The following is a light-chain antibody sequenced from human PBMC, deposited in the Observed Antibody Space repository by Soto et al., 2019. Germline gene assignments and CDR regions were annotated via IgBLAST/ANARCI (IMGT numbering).Light chain of an antibody. J-gene: IGKJ5*01. Sequence: IGLTQSPATLSLSPGERATLSCRASQTVSSYLAWYQQKRGQAPRLLIYDASSRASGIPARFSGSGSGTDFTLTISCLEPEDFAVYYCQQGGNWPLTFGQGTRLETK. CDR1: QTVSSY. V-gene: IGKV3-11*01. CDR2: DAS. CDR3: QQGGNWPLT.